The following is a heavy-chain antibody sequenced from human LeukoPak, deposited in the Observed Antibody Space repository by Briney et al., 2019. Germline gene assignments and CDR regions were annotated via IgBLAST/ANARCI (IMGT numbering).Heavy chain of an antibody. D-gene: IGHD1-26*01. Sequence: SETLSLTCTVSGGSISSSSYYWGWIRQPPGKGLEGIGSIYYSGSTYYDPSLKSPVTISVYTSKNQFSLKLSSVTAADTAVYYGARQGVGRSTNADYWGQGTLVTVSS. CDR1: GGSISSSSYY. J-gene: IGHJ4*02. CDR2: IYYSGST. V-gene: IGHV4-39*01. CDR3: ARQGVGRSTNADY.